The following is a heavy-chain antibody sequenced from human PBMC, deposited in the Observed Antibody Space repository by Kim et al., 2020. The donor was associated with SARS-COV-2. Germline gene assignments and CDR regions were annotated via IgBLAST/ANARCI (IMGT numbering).Heavy chain of an antibody. CDR3: ARSMSNTFGSGSHYCDL. Sequence: SETLSLTCAVYGGSFSGFYWSWIRQPPGRGLEWIGEINHSGRTNYNPSLKSRVTISVDTSKNQFSLKLTSVTAADTAVYYCARSMSNTFGSGSHYCDLWGQGTLVTVSS. J-gene: IGHJ4*02. V-gene: IGHV4-34*01. CDR1: GGSFSGFY. CDR2: INHSGRT. D-gene: IGHD3-10*01.